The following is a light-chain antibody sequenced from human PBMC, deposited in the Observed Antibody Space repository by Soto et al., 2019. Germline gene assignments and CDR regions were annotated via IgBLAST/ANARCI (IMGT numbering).Light chain of an antibody. J-gene: IGKJ1*01. V-gene: IGKV3-20*01. Sequence: EIVLTQSPGTLSLSPGERATLSCRASQSFGSSYLAWYQQKPGQAPRLLIHGASNRATGIPDRFSGSGSGTDFTLTISRLEPEDFAVYYCQQFGSSTWTFGQGTKVEIK. CDR3: QQFGSSTWT. CDR2: GAS. CDR1: QSFGSSY.